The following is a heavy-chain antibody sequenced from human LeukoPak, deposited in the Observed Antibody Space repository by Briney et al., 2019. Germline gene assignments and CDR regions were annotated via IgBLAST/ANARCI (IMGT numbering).Heavy chain of an antibody. CDR2: IYTSGST. CDR1: GGSISSYY. D-gene: IGHD2-2*03. J-gene: IGHJ5*02. V-gene: IGHV4-4*07. Sequence: SETLSLTCTVSGGSISSYYWSWIRQPAGKGLEWIGRIYTSGSTNYNPSLKSRVTMSVDTSKNQFSLKLSSVTAADTAVYYCASGLDIVVVPAANWFDPWGQGTLVTVSS. CDR3: ASGLDIVVVPAANWFDP.